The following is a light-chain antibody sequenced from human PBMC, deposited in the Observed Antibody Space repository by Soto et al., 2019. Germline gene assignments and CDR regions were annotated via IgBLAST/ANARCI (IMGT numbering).Light chain of an antibody. Sequence: DIQMTQSPSTLSASVGDRVTITCRASQSIDSWLAWYQHKPGKAPKLLIYKASSLESGVPSRFSGSGSGTEFSLTISSLQPDDFATYHCQHYDSYPWTFGQGTKVEIK. V-gene: IGKV1-5*03. CDR3: QHYDSYPWT. CDR1: QSIDSW. J-gene: IGKJ1*01. CDR2: KAS.